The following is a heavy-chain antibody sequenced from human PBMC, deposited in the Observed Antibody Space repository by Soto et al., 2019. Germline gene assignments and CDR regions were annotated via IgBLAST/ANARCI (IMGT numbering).Heavy chain of an antibody. CDR2: ISSSGSYI. CDR3: ARDKDSSSWWLNFDY. D-gene: IGHD6-13*01. V-gene: IGHV3-21*01. J-gene: IGHJ4*02. CDR1: GFTFSSCS. Sequence: GSLRLSCAASGFTFSSCSMNWVRQAPGKGLEWVSSISSSGSYIYYADSVKGRFTISRDNAKNSLYLQMNSLRAEDTAVYYCARDKDSSSWWLNFDYWGQGTLVTVSS.